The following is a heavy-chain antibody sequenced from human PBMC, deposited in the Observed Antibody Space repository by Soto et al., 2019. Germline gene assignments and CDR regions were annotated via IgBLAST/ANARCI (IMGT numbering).Heavy chain of an antibody. D-gene: IGHD6-13*01. CDR2: IYYSGST. V-gene: IGHV4-59*01. CDR3: ASTYSSSWSSFDY. J-gene: IGHJ4*02. CDR1: GGSISSYY. Sequence: QVQLQESGPGLVKPSETLSLTCTVSGGSISSYYWSWIRQPPGKGLEWIGYIYYSGSTNYNPSLKSRVXXSXDXXKNQFSLTLSSVTAADTAVYYCASTYSSSWSSFDYWGQGTLVTVSS.